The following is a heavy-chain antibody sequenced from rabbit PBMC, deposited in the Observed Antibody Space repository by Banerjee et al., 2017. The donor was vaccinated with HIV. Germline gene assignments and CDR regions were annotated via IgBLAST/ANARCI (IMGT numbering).Heavy chain of an antibody. D-gene: IGHD6-1*01. Sequence: QSLEESGGDLVKPGASLTLTCKASGFSFSSDYAMCWVCQAPGKGPEWIGCIYTSSGSTHYASWAKGRFTISKTSSTTVTLQMTSLTAADTATYFCARGYSAASAGYGGTYFDLWGPGTLVTVS. V-gene: IGHV1S40*01. CDR1: GFSFSSDYA. CDR3: ARGYSAASAGYGGTYFDL. J-gene: IGHJ4*01. CDR2: IYTSSGST.